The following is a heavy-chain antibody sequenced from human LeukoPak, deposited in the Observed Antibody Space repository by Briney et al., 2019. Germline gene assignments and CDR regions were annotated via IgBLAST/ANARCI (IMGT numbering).Heavy chain of an antibody. CDR3: AELGITMIGGV. V-gene: IGHV3-48*03. CDR1: GFTFSSYE. D-gene: IGHD3-10*02. CDR2: ISSSGSTI. Sequence: GGSLRLSCAASGFTFSSYEMNWVRQAPGQGLEWVSYISSSGSTIDYADSVKGRFTISRDNAKNSLYLQMNSLRAEDTAVYYCAELGITMIGGVWGKGTTVTISS. J-gene: IGHJ6*04.